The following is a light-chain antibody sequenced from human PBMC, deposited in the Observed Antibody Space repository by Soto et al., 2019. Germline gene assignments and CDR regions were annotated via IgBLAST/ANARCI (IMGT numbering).Light chain of an antibody. CDR2: AAS. CDR1: QSISNH. CDR3: QQSYSIRPR. V-gene: IGKV1-39*01. Sequence: DTQMRQSPYSLSASVEDRVIVTCRASQSISNHLNWYQQKPGKAPKLLIFAASSLQSGVPSRFSGSRSGPDFTLTICCLHPGDFATYCSQQSYSIRPRFCEGTKVDIK. J-gene: IGKJ1*01.